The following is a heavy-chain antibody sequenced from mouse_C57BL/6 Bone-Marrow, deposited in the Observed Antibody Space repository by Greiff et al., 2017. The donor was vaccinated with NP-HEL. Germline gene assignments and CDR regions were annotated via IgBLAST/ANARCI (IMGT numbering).Heavy chain of an antibody. J-gene: IGHJ3*01. CDR1: GYTFTDYY. CDR3: ARGFFYYGSSYPWFAY. V-gene: IGHV1-26*01. D-gene: IGHD1-1*01. Sequence: VQLQQSGPELVKPGASVKISCKASGYTFTDYYMNWVKQSHGKSLEWIGDINPNNGGTSYNQKFKGKATLTVDKSSSTAYMELRSLTSEDSAVYYCARGFFYYGSSYPWFAYWGQGTLVTVSA. CDR2: INPNNGGT.